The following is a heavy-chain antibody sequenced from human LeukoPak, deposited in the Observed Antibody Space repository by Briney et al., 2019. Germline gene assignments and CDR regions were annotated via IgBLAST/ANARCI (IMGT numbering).Heavy chain of an antibody. Sequence: SETLSLTCTVSGGSISSYYWSWIRQPPGKGLEWIGYIYYSGSTNYNPSLKSRVTISVDTSKNQLSLKLRCVTGADTAVYYWARHSPVYYDFDFWGQGTLVTVSS. CDR1: GGSISSYY. V-gene: IGHV4-59*08. J-gene: IGHJ4*02. CDR3: ARHSPVYYDFDF. CDR2: IYYSGST. D-gene: IGHD3-10*01.